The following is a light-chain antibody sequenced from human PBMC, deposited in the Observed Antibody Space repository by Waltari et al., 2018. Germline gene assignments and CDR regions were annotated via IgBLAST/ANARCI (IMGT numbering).Light chain of an antibody. V-gene: IGLV2-8*01. CDR2: EVS. Sequence: QSALTQPPSASGSPGQSVPISCTGTSSDAGGYNYVHWYQRHPGKAPKFLIYEVSKRPSGVPDRFSGSKSGNAASLTVSGLQAEDEADYYCSSYAGSNNWVFGGGTKLTVL. J-gene: IGLJ3*02. CDR1: SSDAGGYNY. CDR3: SSYAGSNNWV.